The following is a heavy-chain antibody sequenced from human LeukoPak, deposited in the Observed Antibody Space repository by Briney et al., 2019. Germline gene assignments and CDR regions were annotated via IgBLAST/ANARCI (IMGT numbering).Heavy chain of an antibody. CDR1: GFTFSSYG. CDR2: ISYDGSNK. Sequence: PGGSLRLSCAASGFTFSSYGMHWVRQAPGKGLEWVAVISYDGSNKYYADSVTGRFTISRDNSKNTLYLQMNSLRAEDTAVYYCAKGSDNYYDSSGYYEIDYWGQGTLVTVSS. CDR3: AKGSDNYYDSSGYYEIDY. V-gene: IGHV3-30*18. J-gene: IGHJ4*02. D-gene: IGHD3-22*01.